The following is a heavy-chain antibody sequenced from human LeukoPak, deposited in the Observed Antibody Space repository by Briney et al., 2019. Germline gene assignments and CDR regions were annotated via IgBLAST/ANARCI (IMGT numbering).Heavy chain of an antibody. V-gene: IGHV1-69*01. J-gene: IGHJ4*02. D-gene: IGHD2-21*01. CDR3: ARDDCGDTCYPGGY. CDR2: IIPIFGTA. Sequence: ASVKVSCKASGGTFSSYAISWVRQAPGQGLEWMGGIIPIFGTANYAQKFQGRVTITADESTSTAYMELSSLTSEDTALYYCARDDCGDTCYPGGYWGQGTLVTVSS. CDR1: GGTFSSYA.